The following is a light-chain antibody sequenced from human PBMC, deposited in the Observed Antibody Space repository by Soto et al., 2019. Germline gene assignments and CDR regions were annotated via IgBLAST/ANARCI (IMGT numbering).Light chain of an antibody. Sequence: EVVFTQSPCTLSLSPGERATLSCRASQSVSSNYLGWYQQKPGQPPWLLSCGASSRATGITDRFRGSGSGTVFTPTSSRLQGDGLAVYYWQQYNSPPRTFGRGTKVAIK. CDR1: QSVSSNY. J-gene: IGKJ1*01. CDR2: GAS. V-gene: IGKV3-20*01. CDR3: QQYNSPPRT.